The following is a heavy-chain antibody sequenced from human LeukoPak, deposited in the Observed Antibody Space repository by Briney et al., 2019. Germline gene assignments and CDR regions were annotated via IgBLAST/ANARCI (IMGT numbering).Heavy chain of an antibody. CDR2: INAGNGNT. D-gene: IGHD2-2*01. J-gene: IGHJ6*03. Sequence: ASVKVSCKASGYSFTNYAIHWVRQAPGQRLEWMGWINAGNGNTKYSQKFQGRVTITRDTSASTAYTELSRLRSDDTAVYYCARGLWDIVVVPAHYMDVWGKGTTVTVSS. CDR3: ARGLWDIVVVPAHYMDV. CDR1: GYSFTNYA. V-gene: IGHV1-3*01.